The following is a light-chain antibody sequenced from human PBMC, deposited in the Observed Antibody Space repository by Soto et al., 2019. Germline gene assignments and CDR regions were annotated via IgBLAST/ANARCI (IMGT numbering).Light chain of an antibody. CDR1: QSISSW. J-gene: IGKJ4*01. V-gene: IGKV1-5*03. Sequence: DIQMTQSPSTLSASVGDRVTITCRASQSISSWLAWYQQKPGKAPKILIYKASSLESGVPPRFSGSGSGTAFTRTISSLQPDDFATYYCQQYNSYPSFGGGTKVEIK. CDR3: QQYNSYPS. CDR2: KAS.